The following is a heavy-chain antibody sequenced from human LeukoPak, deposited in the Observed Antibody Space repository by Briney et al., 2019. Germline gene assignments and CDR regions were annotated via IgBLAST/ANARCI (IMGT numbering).Heavy chain of an antibody. CDR2: ISSSSSYI. CDR1: GFTFRSYS. J-gene: IGHJ4*02. D-gene: IGHD3-22*01. Sequence: GGSLRLSCAASGFTFRSYSMNWVRQAPGKGLEWVSSISSSSSYIYYADSVKGRFTISRDNAKNSLYLQMNSLRAEDTAVYYCARELRHDYYDSSGLLDWGQGTLVTVS. V-gene: IGHV3-21*01. CDR3: ARELRHDYYDSSGLLD.